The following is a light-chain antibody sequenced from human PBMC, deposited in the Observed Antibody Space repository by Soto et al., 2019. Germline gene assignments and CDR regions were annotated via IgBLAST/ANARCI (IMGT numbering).Light chain of an antibody. V-gene: IGLV2-8*01. Sequence: QSSLTQPPSASGSPGQSVTISCTGTSSDVGGYNYVSWYQQHPGKAPKLMIYEVSKRPSGVPDRFSGSKSGNTASLTVSGLQGEDEADYYCSSYAGSNKVVFGGGTK. CDR3: SSYAGSNKVV. J-gene: IGLJ2*01. CDR1: SSDVGGYNY. CDR2: EVS.